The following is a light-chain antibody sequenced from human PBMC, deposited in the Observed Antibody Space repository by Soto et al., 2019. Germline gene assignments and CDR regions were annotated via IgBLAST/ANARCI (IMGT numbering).Light chain of an antibody. CDR1: QSISIS. CDR3: QQSFVTPRT. Sequence: DIQMTQSPSSLCASGGDRVTITCRASQSISISLNWYQHKPGKAPNLLIHDATTLQTGVPSRFSGSGSGTDFTLTISSLQPEDFATYYCQQSFVTPRTFGQGTKVDIK. J-gene: IGKJ1*01. CDR2: DAT. V-gene: IGKV1-39*01.